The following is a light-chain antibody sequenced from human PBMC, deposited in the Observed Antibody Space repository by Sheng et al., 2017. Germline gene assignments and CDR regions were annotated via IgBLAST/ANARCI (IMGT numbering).Light chain of an antibody. J-gene: IGLJ2*01. CDR3: QVWDSSTHVI. CDR1: YIGSKN. Sequence: SYELTQPLSVSVALGQTARITCGGIYIGSKNVHWYQQKPGQAPMLVIYRDINRPSEIPERFSGSNSGNTATLTISRAQAGDEADYYXQVWDSSTHVIFGGGTKLTVL. CDR2: RDI. V-gene: IGLV3-9*01.